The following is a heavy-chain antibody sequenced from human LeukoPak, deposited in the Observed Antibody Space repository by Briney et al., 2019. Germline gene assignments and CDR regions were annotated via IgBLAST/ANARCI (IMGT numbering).Heavy chain of an antibody. CDR1: GFTFSSYG. D-gene: IGHD5-24*01. CDR2: IWYDGSNK. J-gene: IGHJ3*02. CDR3: ARVGEMAIDAFDI. V-gene: IGHV3-33*01. Sequence: GRSLRLSCAASGFTFSSYGMHWVRQAPGKGLEWVAVIWYDGSNKYYADSVKGRFTISRDNSKNTLYLQMNSLRAEDTAVYYCARVGEMAIDAFDIWGQGTMVTVSS.